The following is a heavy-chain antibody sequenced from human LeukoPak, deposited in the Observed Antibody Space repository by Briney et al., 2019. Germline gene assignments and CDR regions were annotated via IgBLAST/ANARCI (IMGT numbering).Heavy chain of an antibody. CDR2: IKQDGSEN. V-gene: IGHV3-7*01. CDR3: AKEVYSGYYTLGDY. J-gene: IGHJ4*02. Sequence: GGSLRLSCAASGFTFSSYWMSWVRQAAGKGLEWVANIKQDGSENYYVDSVKGRFTISRDNAKNSLYLQMNSLRAEDTAVYYCAKEVYSGYYTLGDYWGQGNLVTVSS. D-gene: IGHD3-22*01. CDR1: GFTFSSYW.